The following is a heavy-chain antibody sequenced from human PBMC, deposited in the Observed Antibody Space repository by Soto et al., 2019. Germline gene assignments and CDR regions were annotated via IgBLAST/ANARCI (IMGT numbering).Heavy chain of an antibody. D-gene: IGHD6-13*01. Sequence: GGSLRLSCAASGFPFSSYAMSWVRQAPGKGLEWVSAISGSGGSTYYADSVKGRFTISRDNSKNTLYLQMNSLRAEDTAVYYCATSSSWYWFFDYWGQGTLVTVSS. J-gene: IGHJ4*02. V-gene: IGHV3-23*01. CDR2: ISGSGGST. CDR3: ATSSSWYWFFDY. CDR1: GFPFSSYA.